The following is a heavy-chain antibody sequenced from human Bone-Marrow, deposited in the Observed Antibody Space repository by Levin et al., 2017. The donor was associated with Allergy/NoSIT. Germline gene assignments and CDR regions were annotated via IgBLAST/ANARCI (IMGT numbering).Heavy chain of an antibody. J-gene: IGHJ4*02. CDR3: AKGEDFGSSSSWYSTD. Sequence: LSLTCAASGFTFSSFAMSWVRQAPGKGLEWVSVISESGGGTYYADSVNGRFTISRDRSKNTLYLQMNSLRVEDTALYYCAKGEDFGSSSSWYSTDWGQGTLVTVSS. CDR2: ISESGGGT. D-gene: IGHD6-13*01. CDR1: GFTFSSFA. V-gene: IGHV3-23*01.